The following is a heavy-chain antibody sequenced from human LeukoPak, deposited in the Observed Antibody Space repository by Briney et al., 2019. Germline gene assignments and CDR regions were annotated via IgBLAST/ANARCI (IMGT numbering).Heavy chain of an antibody. J-gene: IGHJ4*02. V-gene: IGHV3-11*04. D-gene: IGHD3-3*01. CDR2: ISSSGSTI. Sequence: GGSLRLSCAASGFTFSDYYKSWIRQAPGKGLEWVSYISSSGSTIYYADSVKGRFTISRDNAKNSLYLQMNSLRAEDTAVCYCARSRITIFGVVTISSFDYWGQGTLVTVSS. CDR1: GFTFSDYY. CDR3: ARSRITIFGVVTISSFDY.